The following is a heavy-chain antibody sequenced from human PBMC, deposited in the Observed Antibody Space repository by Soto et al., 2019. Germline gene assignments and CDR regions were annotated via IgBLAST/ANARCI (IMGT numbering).Heavy chain of an antibody. CDR3: ARTGGSSLYYYYGMDV. CDR1: GGSISSYY. V-gene: IGHV4-4*07. Sequence: LSLTCTVSGGSISSYYWSWIRQPAGKGLEWIGRIYTSGSTNYSPSLKSRVTMSVDTSKNQFSLKLSSVTAADTAVYYCARTGGSSLYYYYGMDVWGHGTTVTVSS. CDR2: IYTSGST. D-gene: IGHD1-26*01. J-gene: IGHJ6*02.